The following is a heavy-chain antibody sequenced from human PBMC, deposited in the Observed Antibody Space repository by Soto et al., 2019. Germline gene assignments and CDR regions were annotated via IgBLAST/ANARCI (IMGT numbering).Heavy chain of an antibody. CDR3: ARAFESGGFYYGMDI. J-gene: IGHJ6*01. CDR1: GGTFSNYA. CDR2: IIPIFGPA. D-gene: IGHD3-10*01. Sequence: QVQLVQSGAEVKKPGSSLKVSCKASGGTFSNYAFTWVRQAPGQGLERVGGIIPIFGPANYAQNFQGRVTITADIFASTIYMELSSLRSEDTAVYYCARAFESGGFYYGMDIW. V-gene: IGHV1-69*14.